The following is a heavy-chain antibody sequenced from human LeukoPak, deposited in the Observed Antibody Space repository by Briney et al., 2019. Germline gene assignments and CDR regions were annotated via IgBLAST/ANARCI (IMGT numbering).Heavy chain of an antibody. CDR3: AKAPVTTCSGAYCYPFDY. J-gene: IGHJ4*02. CDR1: GFTLSSYA. Sequence: GGSLRLSCAASGFTLSSYAMSWVRQAPGKGLEWVSAISDSGNTYHADSVKGRFTISRDSSKNTLFLQMNRLRAEDAAVYYCAKAPVTTCSGAYCYPFDYWGQGTLVTVSS. D-gene: IGHD2-21*01. CDR2: ISDSGNT. V-gene: IGHV3-23*01.